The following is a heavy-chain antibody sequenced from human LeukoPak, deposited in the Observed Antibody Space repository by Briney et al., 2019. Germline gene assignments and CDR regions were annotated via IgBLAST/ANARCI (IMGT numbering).Heavy chain of an antibody. V-gene: IGHV3-23*01. CDR1: GFTFSSYA. Sequence: PGGSLRLSCAASGFTFSSYAMSWVRQAPGKGLEWVSAISGSGGSTYYADSVKGRFTISRDNSKNTLYLQMNSLRAEDTAVYYCARVVEVAYSGWWNYYYGMDVWGQGTTVTVSS. J-gene: IGHJ6*02. D-gene: IGHD6-19*01. CDR3: ARVVEVAYSGWWNYYYGMDV. CDR2: ISGSGGST.